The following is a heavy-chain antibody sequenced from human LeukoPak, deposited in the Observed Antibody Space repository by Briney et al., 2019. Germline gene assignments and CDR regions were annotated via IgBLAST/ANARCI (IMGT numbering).Heavy chain of an antibody. V-gene: IGHV3-7*01. CDR3: ARDDGLYDSSGYYYD. J-gene: IGHJ4*02. CDR2: IKQDGSEK. D-gene: IGHD3-22*01. CDR1: GFTFSSYW. Sequence: GGSLRLSCAASGFTFSSYWMSWVRQAPGKGLEWVANIKQDGSEKYYVDSVKGRFTISRDNAKNSLYLQMNSLRAEDTAVYYCARDDGLYDSSGYYYDWGQGTLVTVSS.